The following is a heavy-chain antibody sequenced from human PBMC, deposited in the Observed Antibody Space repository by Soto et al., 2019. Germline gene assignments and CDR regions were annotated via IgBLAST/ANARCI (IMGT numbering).Heavy chain of an antibody. CDR1: GGSISSYY. D-gene: IGHD3-10*01. CDR2: IYYSGST. J-gene: IGHJ6*02. CDR3: ARVLWFGELSLYYYYRMDV. Sequence: PSETLSLTCTVSGGSISSYYWSWIRQPPGKGLEWIGYIYYSGSTNYNPSLKSRVTISVDTSKNQFSLKLSSVTAADTAVYYCARVLWFGELSLYYYYRMDVWGQGTTVT. V-gene: IGHV4-59*01.